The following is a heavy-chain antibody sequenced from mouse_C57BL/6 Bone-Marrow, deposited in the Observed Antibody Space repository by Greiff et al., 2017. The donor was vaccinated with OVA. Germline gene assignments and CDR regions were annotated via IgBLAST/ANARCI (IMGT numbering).Heavy chain of an antibody. J-gene: IGHJ4*01. CDR1: GYTFTDYE. Sequence: QVQLQQSGAEQVRTGASVTLSCKATGYTFTDYEMHWVKQTPVHGLEWIGAIDPETGGTAYNQKFKGKAILTADKSSSTAYMELRSLTSEDSAVYYCTRRASLGWGDYWGQGTSVTVSS. CDR2: IDPETGGT. V-gene: IGHV1-15*01. CDR3: TRRASLGWGDY. D-gene: IGHD6-1*01.